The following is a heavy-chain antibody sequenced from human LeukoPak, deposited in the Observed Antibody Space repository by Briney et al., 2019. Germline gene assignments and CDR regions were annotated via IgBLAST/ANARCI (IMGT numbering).Heavy chain of an antibody. CDR2: IYYSGST. CDR3: ARQELRFLEWLRYFDY. V-gene: IGHV4-39*01. J-gene: IGHJ4*02. Sequence: SVTLSLTCTVSGGSISSSSYYWGWIRQPPGKGLEWIGSIYYSGSTYYNPSLKSRVTISVDTSKNQFSLKLSSVTAADTAVYYCARQELRFLEWLRYFDYWGQGTLVTVSS. CDR1: GGSISSSSYY. D-gene: IGHD3-3*01.